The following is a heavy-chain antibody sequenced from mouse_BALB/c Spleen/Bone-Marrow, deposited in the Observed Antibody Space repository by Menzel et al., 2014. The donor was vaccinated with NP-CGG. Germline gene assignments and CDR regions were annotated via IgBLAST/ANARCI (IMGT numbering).Heavy chain of an antibody. CDR1: GYTFSSYW. CDR2: ILPGSGST. Sequence: VKLQESGAELMKPGASVKISCKATGYTFSSYWIDWVKQRPGHGLEWIGEILPGSGSTNYNEKFKGKATFTADTSSNTAYMQLSSLTSEDSAVYYCAREDGLWYFDVWGAGTTVTVSS. CDR3: AREDGLWYFDV. D-gene: IGHD1-1*01. J-gene: IGHJ1*01. V-gene: IGHV1-9*01.